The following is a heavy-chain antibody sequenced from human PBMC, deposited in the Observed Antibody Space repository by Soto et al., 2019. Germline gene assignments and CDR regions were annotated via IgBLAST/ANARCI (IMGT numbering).Heavy chain of an antibody. Sequence: QVQLQESGPGLVKPSETLSLTCTVSGASISRYYWSWIRQSPGKGLEWIGYMYYSGNANYNPSLRSRIPISVDTSKNQFSLNLNSVTAADTAVYYCAREYPVHSAYFDYWGQGILVTVSS. V-gene: IGHV4-59*01. CDR3: AREYPVHSAYFDY. D-gene: IGHD1-26*01. CDR1: GASISRYY. J-gene: IGHJ4*02. CDR2: MYYSGNA.